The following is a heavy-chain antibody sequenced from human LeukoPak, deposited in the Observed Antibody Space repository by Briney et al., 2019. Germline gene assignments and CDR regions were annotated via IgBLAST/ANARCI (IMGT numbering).Heavy chain of an antibody. CDR3: ARLLVYNSGGEAFDY. J-gene: IGHJ4*02. D-gene: IGHD3-10*01. CDR2: IIPIFGTA. CDR1: GGTFSSYA. V-gene: IGHV1-69*13. Sequence: SVKVSCKASGGTFSSYAISWVRQAPGQGLEWMGGIIPIFGTANYAQKFQGRVTITADESTSTAYMELSSLRAEDTAVYYCARLLVYNSGGEAFDYWGPGTLVTVSS.